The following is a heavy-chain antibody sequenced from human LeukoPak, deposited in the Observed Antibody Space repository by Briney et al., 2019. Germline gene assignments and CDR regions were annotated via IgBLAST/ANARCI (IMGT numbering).Heavy chain of an antibody. CDR3: AKERYDSSGYYDY. CDR1: GFTFSDYY. CDR2: ISSSGSTI. V-gene: IGHV3-11*01. D-gene: IGHD3-22*01. Sequence: GGSLRLSCAASGFTFSDYYMSWIRQAPGKGLEWVSYISSSGSTIYYADSVKGRFTISRDNANNSLYLQMNSLRAEDTAVYYCAKERYDSSGYYDYWGQGTLVTVSS. J-gene: IGHJ4*02.